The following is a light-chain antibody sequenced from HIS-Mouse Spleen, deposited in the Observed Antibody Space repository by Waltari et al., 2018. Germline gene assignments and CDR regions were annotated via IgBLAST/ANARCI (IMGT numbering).Light chain of an antibody. J-gene: IGLJ2*01. V-gene: IGLV3-21*03. CDR3: QVWDSSSDHVV. CDR2: DDS. CDR1: NIGRNT. Sequence: SYVLTQPPSVSVAPGTTARITCGGNNIGRNTVHSYQQKPGQAPVLVVYDDSDRPSGIPERFSGYNSGNTATLTISRVEAGDEADYYCQVWDSSSDHVVFGGGTKLTVL.